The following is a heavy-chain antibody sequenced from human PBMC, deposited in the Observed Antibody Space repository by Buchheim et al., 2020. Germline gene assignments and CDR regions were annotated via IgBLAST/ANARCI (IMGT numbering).Heavy chain of an antibody. CDR1: GYTFTSYY. D-gene: IGHD7-27*01. J-gene: IGHJ4*02. CDR2: INPSGGST. V-gene: IGHV1-46*03. CDR3: ARDDSSPEEGNWDCDY. Sequence: QVQLVQSGAEVKKPGASVKVSCKASGYTFTSYYMHWVRQAPGQGLEWMGIINPSGGSTSYAQKFQGRVTMTRDTSTSTVYMELSSLRTEDTTVYYCARDDSSPEEGNWDCDYWGQGTL.